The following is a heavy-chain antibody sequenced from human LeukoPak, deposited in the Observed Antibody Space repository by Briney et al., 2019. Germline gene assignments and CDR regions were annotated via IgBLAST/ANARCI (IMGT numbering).Heavy chain of an antibody. CDR3: ARHAYDTASELRFDP. V-gene: IGHV4-59*08. J-gene: IGHJ5*02. D-gene: IGHD3-9*01. CDR2: IYYSGST. CDR1: GGSISSYY. Sequence: PSETLSLTCTVSGGSISSYYWSWIRQPPGKGLEWIGYIYYSGSTNYNPSLKSRVTISVDTSKNQFSLKLSSVTAADTAVYYCARHAYDTASELRFDPWGQGTLVTVSS.